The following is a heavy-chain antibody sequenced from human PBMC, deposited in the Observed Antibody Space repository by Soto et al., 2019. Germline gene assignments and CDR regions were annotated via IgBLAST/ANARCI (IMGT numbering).Heavy chain of an antibody. CDR2: ISYDGSNK. CDR1: GFTFRSYG. D-gene: IGHD1-26*01. J-gene: IGHJ4*02. CDR3: AKGNSGSYYGGSDY. Sequence: QVPLVESGGGVVQPGRSLRLSCAASGFTFRSYGMHWVRQAPGKGLEWVAVISYDGSNKYYADSVKGRFTISRDNSKNTLYLQMDSLRAEDTAVYYCAKGNSGSYYGGSDYWGQGTLVTVSS. V-gene: IGHV3-30*18.